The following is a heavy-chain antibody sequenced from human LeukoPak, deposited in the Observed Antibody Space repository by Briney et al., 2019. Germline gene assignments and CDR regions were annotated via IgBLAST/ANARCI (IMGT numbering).Heavy chain of an antibody. J-gene: IGHJ6*03. CDR3: ARGETMDV. V-gene: IGHV3-7*01. Sequence: PGGSLRLSCVALEFSFETYWMSWVRQAPGKGPEWVANINEDGSEKHYVGSVRGRSTISRDNADNSLHLQMNSLRPEDMAVYYCARGETMDVWGKGTTVTVSS. D-gene: IGHD5-24*01. CDR2: INEDGSEK. CDR1: EFSFETYW.